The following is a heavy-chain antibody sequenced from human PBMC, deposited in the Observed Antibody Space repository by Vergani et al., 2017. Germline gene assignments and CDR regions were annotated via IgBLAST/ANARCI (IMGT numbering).Heavy chain of an antibody. CDR2: IYYSGST. D-gene: IGHD4-23*01. Sequence: QVQLQESGPGLVKPSQTLSLTCTVSGGSISSGGYYWGWIRQPPGKGLEWIGSIYYSGSTYYNPSLKSRVTISVDTSKNQFSLKLRSVTAADTAVYYCARGTTVVTPGFDYWGQGTLVTVSS. V-gene: IGHV4-39*07. J-gene: IGHJ4*02. CDR3: ARGTTVVTPGFDY. CDR1: GGSISSGGYY.